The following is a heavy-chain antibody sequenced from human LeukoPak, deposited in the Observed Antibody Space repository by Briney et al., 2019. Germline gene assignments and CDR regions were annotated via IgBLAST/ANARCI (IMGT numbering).Heavy chain of an antibody. CDR1: GGSISSSSYY. CDR2: IYYSGST. D-gene: IGHD2-2*01. CDR3: ARQLGYCSSTSCYADKVDY. V-gene: IGHV4-39*01. J-gene: IGHJ4*02. Sequence: TETLSLTCTVSGGSISSSSYYWGWIRQPPGKGLEWIGSIYYSGSTYYNPSLKSRVTISVDTSKNQFSLKLSSVTAADAAVYYCARQLGYCSSTSCYADKVDYWGQGTLVTVSS.